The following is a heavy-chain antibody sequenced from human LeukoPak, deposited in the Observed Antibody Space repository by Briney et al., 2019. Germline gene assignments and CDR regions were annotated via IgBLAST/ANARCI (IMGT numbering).Heavy chain of an antibody. V-gene: IGHV3-21*01. J-gene: IGHJ5*02. CDR3: ARDLVVTSAAVFGELLSNWFAP. CDR1: GFTFSTYS. Sequence: PGGSLRLSCAASGFTFSTYSMNWVRQAPGKGLEWVSSITSRSNIFYADSVRGRFSISRDNAKNSLYLQMNSLRAEDTAVYYCARDLVVTSAAVFGELLSNWFAPWGQGTLVTVSS. CDR2: ITSRSNI. D-gene: IGHD3-10*01.